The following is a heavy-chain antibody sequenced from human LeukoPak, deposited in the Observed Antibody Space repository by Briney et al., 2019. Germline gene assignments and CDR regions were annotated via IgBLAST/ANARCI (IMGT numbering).Heavy chain of an antibody. Sequence: PSETLSLTCTVSGGSISSSSYYWGWIRQPPGKGLEWIGSIYYSGSTYYNPSLKSRVTISVDTSKNQFSLKLSSVTAADTAVYYCASHKWLHPFDYWGQGTLVTVSS. CDR3: ASHKWLHPFDY. CDR1: GGSISSSSYY. CDR2: IYYSGST. V-gene: IGHV4-39*01. J-gene: IGHJ4*02. D-gene: IGHD5-24*01.